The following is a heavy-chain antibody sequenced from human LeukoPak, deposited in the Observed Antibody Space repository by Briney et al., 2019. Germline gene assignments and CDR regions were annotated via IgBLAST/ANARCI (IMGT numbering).Heavy chain of an antibody. D-gene: IGHD2-15*01. CDR3: VRVHCSGGGCYQRNDGLEI. Sequence: GGSLRLSCAASGFTFNTYSMNWVRQAPGKGLEWVSSISVDSNYLYYVDSLRRRLTVSRDNTKNSLYLQMNSLRAEDTAVYYCVRVHCSGGGCYQRNDGLEIWGQGTMVTVSS. CDR2: ISVDSNYL. J-gene: IGHJ3*02. CDR1: GFTFNTYS. V-gene: IGHV3-21*01.